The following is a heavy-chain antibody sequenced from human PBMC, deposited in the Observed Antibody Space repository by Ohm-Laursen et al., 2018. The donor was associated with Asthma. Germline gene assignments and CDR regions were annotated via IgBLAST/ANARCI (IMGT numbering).Heavy chain of an antibody. J-gene: IGHJ4*02. D-gene: IGHD3-22*01. Sequence: SLRLSCAAFGFTFSSYGMYWVRQAPGKGLEWVAVISYDGSNKYYADSVKGRFTISRDNSKNTLYLQMNSLRAEDTAVYYCAKDHFLVYDSSGLDYWGQGTLVTVSS. V-gene: IGHV3-30*18. CDR2: ISYDGSNK. CDR3: AKDHFLVYDSSGLDY. CDR1: GFTFSSYG.